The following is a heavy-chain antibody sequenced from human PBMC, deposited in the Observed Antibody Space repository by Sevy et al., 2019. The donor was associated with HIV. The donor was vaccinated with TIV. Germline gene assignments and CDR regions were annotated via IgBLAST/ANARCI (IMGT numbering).Heavy chain of an antibody. V-gene: IGHV3-30-3*01. CDR1: GFILGNYV. J-gene: IGHJ6*02. Sequence: GGSLRLSCAASGFILGNYVMHWVRQAPGKGLEWVAAVSFDGSDKFYADSVKGRFTISRDNSKNRLYLQTNSLRAEDTAVYYCARDQAGSSDDYYYYYGMDLWGQGTTVTVSS. CDR2: VSFDGSDK. CDR3: ARDQAGSSDDYYYYYGMDL. D-gene: IGHD6-6*01.